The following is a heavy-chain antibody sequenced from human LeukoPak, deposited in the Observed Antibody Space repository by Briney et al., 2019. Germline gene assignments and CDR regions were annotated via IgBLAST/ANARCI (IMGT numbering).Heavy chain of an antibody. Sequence: ASVKVSCKASGYTFTDYYMHWVRQAPGQGLEWMGWINPNSGGTNYAQKFQGRVTMTRDTSISTAYMELSSLRSEDTAVYYCARVIEGGDYADAFDIWGQGTMVTVSS. V-gene: IGHV1-2*02. CDR3: ARVIEGGDYADAFDI. CDR1: GYTFTDYY. D-gene: IGHD3-16*01. J-gene: IGHJ3*02. CDR2: INPNSGGT.